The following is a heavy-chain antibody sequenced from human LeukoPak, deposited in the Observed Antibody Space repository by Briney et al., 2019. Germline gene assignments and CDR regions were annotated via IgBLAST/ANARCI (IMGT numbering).Heavy chain of an antibody. J-gene: IGHJ4*02. D-gene: IGHD3-22*01. V-gene: IGHV4-59*01. CDR2: IYYSGST. CDR1: GGSISSYY. Sequence: SETLSPTCTVSGGSISSYYWSWIRQPPGKGLEWIGYIYYSGSTNYNPSLKSRVTISVDTSKNQFSLKLSSVTAADTAVYYCARGSNYYDSSGDRTYYFDYWGQGTLVTVSS. CDR3: ARGSNYYDSSGDRTYYFDY.